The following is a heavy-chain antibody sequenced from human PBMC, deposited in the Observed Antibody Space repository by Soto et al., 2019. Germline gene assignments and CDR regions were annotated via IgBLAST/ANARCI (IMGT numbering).Heavy chain of an antibody. CDR3: TRFIAVAGTNFDY. Sequence: GGSLRLSCTASGFTFGDYAMSWFRQAPGKGLEWVGFIRSKAYGGTTEYAASVKGRFTISRDDSKSIAYLQMNSLKTEDTAVYYCTRFIAVAGTNFDYWGQGTLVTVSS. CDR1: GFTFGDYA. CDR2: IRSKAYGGTT. V-gene: IGHV3-49*03. D-gene: IGHD6-19*01. J-gene: IGHJ4*02.